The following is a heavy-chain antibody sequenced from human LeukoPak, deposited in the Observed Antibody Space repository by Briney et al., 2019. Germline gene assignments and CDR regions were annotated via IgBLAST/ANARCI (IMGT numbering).Heavy chain of an antibody. CDR1: GYTFTNFY. J-gene: IGHJ4*02. CDR3: ARVPVLDYGADFDY. CDR2: INPSGGGT. Sequence: ASVTVSCKASGYTFTNFYMHWVRQAPGQGLEWMGIINPSGGGTSYAQKFQGRVTMTRDTSTSTVYMELSSLRSEDTAVYYCARVPVLDYGADFDYWGQGTLVTVSS. D-gene: IGHD4-17*01. V-gene: IGHV1-46*01.